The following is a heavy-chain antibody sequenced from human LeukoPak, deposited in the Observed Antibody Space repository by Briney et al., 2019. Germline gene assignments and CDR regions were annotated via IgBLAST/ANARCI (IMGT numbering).Heavy chain of an antibody. V-gene: IGHV4-31*03. CDR1: GGSISSGGYY. Sequence: SETLSLTCTVSGGSISSGGYYWSWIRQHPGKGLEWIGYIYYSGSTYYNPSLKSRVTISVDTSKNQFSLKLGSVTAADTAVYYCAREGYYDSSGFNWFDPWGQGTLVTVSS. CDR3: AREGYYDSSGFNWFDP. CDR2: IYYSGST. D-gene: IGHD3-22*01. J-gene: IGHJ5*02.